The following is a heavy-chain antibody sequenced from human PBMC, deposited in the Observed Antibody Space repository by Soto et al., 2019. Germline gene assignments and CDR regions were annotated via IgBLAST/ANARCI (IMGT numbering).Heavy chain of an antibody. CDR1: GFTFSSYA. D-gene: IGHD6-6*01. Sequence: QVQLVESGGGVVQPGRSLRLSCAASGFTFSSYAMHWVRQAPGKGLEWVAVISYDGSNKYYADSVKGRFTISRHNSKNTLYLQMNSLRAEDTAVYYCARVFGRAARHLYFDYWGQGTLVTVSS. V-gene: IGHV3-30-3*01. J-gene: IGHJ4*02. CDR2: ISYDGSNK. CDR3: ARVFGRAARHLYFDY.